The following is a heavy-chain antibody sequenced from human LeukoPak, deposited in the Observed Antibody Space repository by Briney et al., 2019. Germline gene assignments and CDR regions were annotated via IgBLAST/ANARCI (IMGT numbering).Heavy chain of an antibody. D-gene: IGHD2-2*01. V-gene: IGHV3-30*03. J-gene: IGHJ4*02. CDR1: GFTFSGFG. CDR3: VRGGSPPTSTWSLDE. CDR2: ISYNARHE. Sequence: PGKSLRLSCVASGFTFSGFGMHWVRQAPGKGLEWVAVISYNARHEYYRDSVKGRFSISRDNSKNTVSLQMDSLTIEDKAVYYCVRGGSPPTSTWSLDEWGQGTLVSVSS.